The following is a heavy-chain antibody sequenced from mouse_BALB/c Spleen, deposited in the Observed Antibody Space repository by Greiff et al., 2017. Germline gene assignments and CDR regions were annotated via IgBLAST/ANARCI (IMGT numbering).Heavy chain of an antibody. D-gene: IGHD4-1*01. CDR2: IAPGSGST. J-gene: IGHJ2*01. CDR1: GYTFTSYW. CDR3: ARANWDY. V-gene: IGHV1S41*01. Sequence: DLVKPGASVKLSCKASGYTFTSYWMNWIKQRPGQGLEWIGRIAPGSGSTYYNEMFKGKATLTVDTSSSTAYIQLSSLSSEDSAVYWCARANWDYGGQGTTLTVSS.